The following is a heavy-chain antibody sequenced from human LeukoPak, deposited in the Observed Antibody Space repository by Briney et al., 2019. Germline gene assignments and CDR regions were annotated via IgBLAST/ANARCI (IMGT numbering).Heavy chain of an antibody. CDR2: ISYGGST. J-gene: IGHJ4*02. CDR3: ARVTRRRTTGEMFGRYFDY. D-gene: IGHD3-10*01. V-gene: IGHV4-34*01. Sequence: KPSETLSLTCAVYGGSFSGYYWTWIRQSPGKGLEWIGEISYGGSTNDNPSLKSQVTISVDTSKNQFSLNLSSVTAADTAVYYCARVTRRRTTGEMFGRYFDYWGQGTLVTVSS. CDR1: GGSFSGYY.